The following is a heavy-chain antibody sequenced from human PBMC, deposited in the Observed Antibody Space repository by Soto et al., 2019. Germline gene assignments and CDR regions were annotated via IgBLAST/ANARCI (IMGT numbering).Heavy chain of an antibody. CDR2: MWSDGSNK. CDR3: VRDGESSGHYSQFDY. J-gene: IGHJ4*02. V-gene: IGHV3-33*01. CDR1: GFTFSSYG. Sequence: GGSLRLSCAASGFTFSSYGMHWVRQAPGKGLEWVAVMWSDGSNKYYADSVKGRFTISRDNSKNTLYLQMNSLRAEDTAVYYCVRDGESSGHYSQFDYWGQGTLVTVSS. D-gene: IGHD3-22*01.